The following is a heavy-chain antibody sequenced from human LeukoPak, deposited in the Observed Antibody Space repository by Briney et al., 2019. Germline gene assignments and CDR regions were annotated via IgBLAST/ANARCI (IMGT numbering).Heavy chain of an antibody. Sequence: GGSLKLSCAASGFTFSGSAMHWVRQASGKGLEWVGRIRSKANSYATAYAASVKGRFTISRDDSKNTAYLQMNSLRAEDTAVYYCARDWLQGSSGWYWGQGTLVTVSS. J-gene: IGHJ4*02. CDR3: ARDWLQGSSGWY. D-gene: IGHD6-19*01. CDR1: GFTFSGSA. V-gene: IGHV3-73*01. CDR2: IRSKANSYAT.